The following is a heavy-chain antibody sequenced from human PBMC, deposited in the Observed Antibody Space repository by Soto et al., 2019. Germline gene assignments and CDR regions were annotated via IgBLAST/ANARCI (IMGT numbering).Heavy chain of an antibody. CDR2: IGARGSDT. CDR3: AKGGTYHIGDFDS. Sequence: EVQLLESGGGWVQPGGSLRLSCAASGFTFNIYTMSWVRQAPGKGLEWVSGIGARGSDTYFPDSVKGRFTISRDNSMDMVYLQMNSLRAEDTAVYFCAKGGTYHIGDFDSWGQGTLVTVSS. D-gene: IGHD5-12*01. CDR1: GFTFNIYT. J-gene: IGHJ4*02. V-gene: IGHV3-23*01.